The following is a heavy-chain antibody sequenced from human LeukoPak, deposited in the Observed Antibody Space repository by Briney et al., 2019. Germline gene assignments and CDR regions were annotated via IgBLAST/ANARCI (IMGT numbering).Heavy chain of an antibody. V-gene: IGHV1-69*06. CDR3: ARAVPEGYSSGWYGGAFDY. CDR2: IIPIFGTA. Sequence: PGSSVKVSCKASGGTFSSYAISWVRQAPGQGLEWMGGIIPIFGTANYAQKFQGRVTITADKSTSTAYMELSSLSSEDTAVYYCARAVPEGYSSGWYGGAFDYWGQGTLVTVSS. J-gene: IGHJ4*02. CDR1: GGTFSSYA. D-gene: IGHD6-19*01.